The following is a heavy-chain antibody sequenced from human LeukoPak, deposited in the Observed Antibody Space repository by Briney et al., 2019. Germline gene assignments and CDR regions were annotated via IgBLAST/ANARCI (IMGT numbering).Heavy chain of an antibody. V-gene: IGHV4-39*07. CDR3: ASRSGYSLKYKWFDP. J-gene: IGHJ5*02. D-gene: IGHD5-18*01. CDR1: GGSISSSSYY. CDR2: IYYSGST. Sequence: PSETLSLTCTVSGGSISSSSYYWGWIRQPPGKGLEWIGSIYYSGSTYYNPSLKSRATISVDTSKNQFSLKLSSVTAADTAVYYCASRSGYSLKYKWFDPWGQGNLVTVSS.